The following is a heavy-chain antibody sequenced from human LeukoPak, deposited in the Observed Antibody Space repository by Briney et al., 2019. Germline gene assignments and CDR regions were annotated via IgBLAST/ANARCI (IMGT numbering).Heavy chain of an antibody. V-gene: IGHV4-59*01. Sequence: SETLSLTCTVSGGSISSYYWSWIRQPPGKGLEWIGYIYYSGSTNYNPSLKSRVTISVDTSKNQFSLKLSSVTAADTAVYYCARARPDSSGYHYVPDAFDIWGQGTMVTVSS. CDR3: ARARPDSSGYHYVPDAFDI. CDR2: IYYSGST. D-gene: IGHD3-22*01. J-gene: IGHJ3*02. CDR1: GGSISSYY.